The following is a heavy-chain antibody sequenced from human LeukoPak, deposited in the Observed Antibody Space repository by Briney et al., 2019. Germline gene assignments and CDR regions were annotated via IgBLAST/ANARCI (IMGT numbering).Heavy chain of an antibody. CDR2: ISDSGGST. J-gene: IGHJ4*01. V-gene: IGHV3-23*01. CDR1: GFTFSNYG. Sequence: GGTLRLSCAASGFTFSNYGMSWVRQAPGKGLEWVSAISDSGGSTYYADSVKGRFTISRDNSKNTLYLQMNSLRAEDTAVYYCARVDSSGWYRPPDYWGHGTLVTVSS. CDR3: ARVDSSGWYRPPDY. D-gene: IGHD6-19*01.